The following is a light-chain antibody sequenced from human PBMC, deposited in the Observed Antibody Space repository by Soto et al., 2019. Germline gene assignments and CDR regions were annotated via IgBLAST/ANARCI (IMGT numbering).Light chain of an antibody. CDR2: AAS. CDR1: QGISSY. Sequence: AIRMTQSPSSFSASTGDRVTITCRASQGISSYLAWYQQNPGKAPKLLIYAASTLQSGVPSRFSGTGSVTDFTLTIRYPQAEDFATYFCQQYYSYQFTCGPGTKVDIK. J-gene: IGKJ3*01. V-gene: IGKV1-8*01. CDR3: QQYYSYQFT.